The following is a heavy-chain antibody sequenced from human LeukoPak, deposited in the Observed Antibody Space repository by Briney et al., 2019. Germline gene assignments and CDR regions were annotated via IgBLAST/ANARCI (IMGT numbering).Heavy chain of an antibody. Sequence: PGGSLRLSYAASGFTFSSYGMHWVRQAPGKGLEWVSYISSSSNTYYADSVKGRFTIARDNAKNSLYLQMNSLRAKDTAVYYCGREKGGFSYAARYDYWGQGTLVTGSS. J-gene: IGHJ4*02. V-gene: IGHV3-48*01. CDR2: ISSSSNT. D-gene: IGHD2-2*01. CDR3: GREKGGFSYAARYDY. CDR1: GFTFSSYG.